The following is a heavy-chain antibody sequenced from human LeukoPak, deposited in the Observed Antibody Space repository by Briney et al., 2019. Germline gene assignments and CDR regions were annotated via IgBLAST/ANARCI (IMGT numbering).Heavy chain of an antibody. J-gene: IGHJ5*02. D-gene: IGHD1-26*01. V-gene: IGHV4-4*02. CDR1: GGSISSSNW. CDR2: IYHSGST. Sequence: SETLSLTCAVSGGSISSSNWWSWVRQPPGKGLEWIGEIYHSGSTNYNPSLKSRVTISVDKSKNQFSLKLTSVTAADTAVYYCAREAYSGNYYGNWFDPWGQGTLVTVSS. CDR3: AREAYSGNYYGNWFDP.